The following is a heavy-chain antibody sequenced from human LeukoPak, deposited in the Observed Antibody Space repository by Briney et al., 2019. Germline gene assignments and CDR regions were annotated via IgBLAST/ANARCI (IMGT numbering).Heavy chain of an antibody. Sequence: PSETLSLTCTVSGGSIGSYYWSWIRQPPGKGLEWIGYIYYSGSTNYNPSLKSRVTISVDTSKNQFSLKLSSVTAADTAVYYCARRGIQLWLQGNAFDIWGQGTMVTVSS. V-gene: IGHV4-59*08. J-gene: IGHJ3*02. CDR2: IYYSGST. CDR1: GGSIGSYY. D-gene: IGHD5-18*01. CDR3: ARRGIQLWLQGNAFDI.